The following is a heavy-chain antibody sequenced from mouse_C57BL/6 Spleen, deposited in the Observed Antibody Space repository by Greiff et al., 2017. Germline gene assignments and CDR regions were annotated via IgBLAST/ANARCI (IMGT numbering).Heavy chain of an antibody. J-gene: IGHJ1*03. CDR2: IYPGSGNT. Sequence: QVQLQQSGAELVRPGASVKLSCKASGYTFTDYYINWVKQRPGQGLEWIARIYPGSGNTYYNEKFKGKATLTADKSSSTAYMQLSSLTSEDSAVYFCARLGDGYDEGYWYFDVWGTGTTVTVSS. V-gene: IGHV1-76*01. CDR3: ARLGDGYDEGYWYFDV. CDR1: GYTFTDYY. D-gene: IGHD2-2*01.